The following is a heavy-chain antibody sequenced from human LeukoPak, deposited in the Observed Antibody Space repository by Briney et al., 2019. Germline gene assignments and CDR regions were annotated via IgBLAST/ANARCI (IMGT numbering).Heavy chain of an antibody. CDR3: ARDQVVTPNGSYFDF. CDR1: GYTFISYY. Sequence: ASVKVSCKASGYTFISYYMHWVRQAPGQGLEWMGIINPSGGSTSYAQKFQGRVTMTRDMSTSTAYMELSSLRSEDTAVYYCARDQVVTPNGSYFDFWGQGALVTVAS. D-gene: IGHD4-23*01. CDR2: INPSGGST. J-gene: IGHJ4*02. V-gene: IGHV1-46*01.